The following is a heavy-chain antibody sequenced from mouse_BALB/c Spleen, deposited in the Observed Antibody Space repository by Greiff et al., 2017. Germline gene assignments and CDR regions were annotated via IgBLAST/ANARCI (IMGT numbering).Heavy chain of an antibody. CDR3: TRIYDGYSAWFAY. D-gene: IGHD2-3*01. CDR2: INPSNGGT. J-gene: IGHJ3*01. Sequence: VQLQQSGAELVKPGASVKLSCKASGYTFTSYYMYWVKQRPGQGLEWIGEINPSNGGTNFNEKFKSKATLTVDKSSSTAYMQLSSLTSEDSAVYYCTRIYDGYSAWFAYWGQGTLVTVSA. CDR1: GYTFTSYY. V-gene: IGHV1S81*02.